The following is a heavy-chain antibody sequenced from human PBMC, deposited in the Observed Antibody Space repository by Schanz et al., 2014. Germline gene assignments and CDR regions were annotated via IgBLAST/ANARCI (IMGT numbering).Heavy chain of an antibody. Sequence: EVQLVESGGGLVQPGGSLRLSCAASGFSFSTYGMTWVRQAPGKGLEWVSSISSSSMYIYQADSMRGRFTISRDNAKNSLFLQMNSLSAEDTAVYYCAKVAPAATCLDSWGLGTLVTVSS. D-gene: IGHD2-2*01. CDR2: ISSSSMYI. CDR1: GFSFSTYG. V-gene: IGHV3-21*04. J-gene: IGHJ4*02. CDR3: AKVAPAATCLDS.